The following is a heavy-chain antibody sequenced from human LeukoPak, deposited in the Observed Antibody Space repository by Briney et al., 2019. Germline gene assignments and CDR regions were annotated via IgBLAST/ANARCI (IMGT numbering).Heavy chain of an antibody. D-gene: IGHD1-26*01. CDR1: GFTFSSYS. V-gene: IGHV3-21*01. Sequence: GGALRLSCAASGFTFSSYSMNWVRPAPGKGLEGVSSISSSSSYIYYADSVKGRFTISRDNAKNSLYLQMNSLRAEDTAVYYCARWTQATLSGIGMDVWGQGTTVTVSS. CDR2: ISSSSSYI. J-gene: IGHJ6*02. CDR3: ARWTQATLSGIGMDV.